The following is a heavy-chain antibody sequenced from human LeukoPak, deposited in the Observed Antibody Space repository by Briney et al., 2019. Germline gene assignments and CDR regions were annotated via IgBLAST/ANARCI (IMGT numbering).Heavy chain of an antibody. CDR3: ARQVVPAGNWFDP. CDR1: GYSFTSYW. V-gene: IGHV5-51*01. D-gene: IGHD3-16*02. J-gene: IGHJ5*02. CDR2: IYPGDCDT. Sequence: GESLKISCKGSGYSFTSYWIGWVRQMPGKGLEWMGIIYPGDCDTRYSASFQGQVTISADKSISTSYLQWSSLKASDTAMYYCARQVVPAGNWFDPWGQGTLVTVSS.